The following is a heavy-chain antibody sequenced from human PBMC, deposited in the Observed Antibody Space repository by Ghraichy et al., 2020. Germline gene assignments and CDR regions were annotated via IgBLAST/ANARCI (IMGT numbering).Heavy chain of an antibody. V-gene: IGHV3-7*01. J-gene: IGHJ4*02. CDR1: GFTFSSYW. Sequence: GGSLRLSCAASGFTFSSYWMSWVRQAPGKGLEWVANINPEETNKDYVDSVKGRFTISRDNAKNSLSLQMNSLRVEDTAVYYCARVEYSSSSDESDFWVQGTLFAVSS. D-gene: IGHD6-6*01. CDR2: INPEETNK. CDR3: ARVEYSSSSDESDF.